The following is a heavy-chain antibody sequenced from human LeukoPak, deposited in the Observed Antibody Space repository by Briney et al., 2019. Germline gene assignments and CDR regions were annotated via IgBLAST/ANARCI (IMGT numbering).Heavy chain of an antibody. V-gene: IGHV1-24*01. CDR1: GYTLTELS. D-gene: IGHD3-10*01. CDR2: FDPEDGET. J-gene: IGHJ6*03. CDR3: ATGFIGGYYMDV. Sequence: ASVKVSCTVSGYTLTELSMHWVRQAPGKGLEWMGGFDPEDGETIYAQKFQGRVTMTEDTSTDTAYMELSSLRSEDTAVYYCATGFIGGYYMDVWGKGTTVTVSS.